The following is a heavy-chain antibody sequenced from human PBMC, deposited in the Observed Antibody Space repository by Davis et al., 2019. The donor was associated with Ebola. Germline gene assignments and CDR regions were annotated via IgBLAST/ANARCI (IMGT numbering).Heavy chain of an antibody. Sequence: GGSLRLSCAASGFTFSSYSMNWVRQAPGKGLEWVSSISSSSSYIYYADSVKGRFTISRDNAKNSLYLQMNSLRAEDTAVYYCARDPITIFGENRFDYWGQGTLVTVSS. J-gene: IGHJ4*02. CDR3: ARDPITIFGENRFDY. CDR1: GFTFSSYS. D-gene: IGHD3-3*01. CDR2: ISSSSSYI. V-gene: IGHV3-21*01.